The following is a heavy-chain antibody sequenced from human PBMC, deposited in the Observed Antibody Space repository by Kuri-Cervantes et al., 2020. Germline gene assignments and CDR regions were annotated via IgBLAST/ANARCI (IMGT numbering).Heavy chain of an antibody. V-gene: IGHV4-39*02. D-gene: IGHD6-13*01. Sequence: SETLSLTCTVPGGSISSSSYYWGWIRQPPGKGLEWSGSIYYSGSTYYTPSLKNRVTISVETSKNQFSLKLSSVTAADTAVYYCARDRAEYSSSCYNYFDYWGQGTMVTVSS. J-gene: IGHJ4*02. CDR1: GGSISSSSYY. CDR2: IYYSGST. CDR3: ARDRAEYSSSCYNYFDY.